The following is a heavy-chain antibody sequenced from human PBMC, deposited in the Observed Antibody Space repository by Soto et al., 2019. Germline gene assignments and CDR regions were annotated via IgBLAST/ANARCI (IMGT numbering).Heavy chain of an antibody. CDR1: GFTFSSYA. CDR2: ISGSGGST. V-gene: IGHV3-23*01. Sequence: GGSLRLSCAASGFTFSSYAMSWVRQAPGKGLEWVSAISGSGGSTYYADPVKGRFTISRDNSKNTLYLQMNSLRAEDTAVYYCANSRLELPWYYFDYWGQGTLVTVSS. J-gene: IGHJ4*02. D-gene: IGHD1-7*01. CDR3: ANSRLELPWYYFDY.